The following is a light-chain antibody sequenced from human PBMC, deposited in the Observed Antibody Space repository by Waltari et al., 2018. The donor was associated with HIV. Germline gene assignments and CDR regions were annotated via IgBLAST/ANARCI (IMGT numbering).Light chain of an antibody. J-gene: IGKJ2*01. CDR1: QSVNSNS. CDR3: QQYGSSPQT. CDR2: AAS. Sequence: EVVLTQSPDTLSLSPGEGAVLSCRASQSVNSNSLAWYQQKPGQAPRLLIVAASSRAPGIPDRLSDSGSGTDFTLAISGLKPEDFATYYCQQYGSSPQTFGQGTKLEIK. V-gene: IGKV3-20*01.